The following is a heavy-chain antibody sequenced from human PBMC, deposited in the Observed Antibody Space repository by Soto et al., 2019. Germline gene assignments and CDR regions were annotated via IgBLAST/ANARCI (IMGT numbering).Heavy chain of an antibody. CDR3: AKEMRDGYQNTFNM. J-gene: IGHJ3*02. Sequence: EVQLLESGGGLVQPGGSLRLSCAASGFTFSSYAMSWVHQAPGKGLEWVSAIGGSGGSTYYADSVKGRFTISRDNSKNTLYLQMNSLTAEDTAVYYCAKEMRDGYQNTFNMWGQGTMVTVSS. CDR2: IGGSGGST. V-gene: IGHV3-23*01. D-gene: IGHD5-12*01. CDR1: GFTFSSYA.